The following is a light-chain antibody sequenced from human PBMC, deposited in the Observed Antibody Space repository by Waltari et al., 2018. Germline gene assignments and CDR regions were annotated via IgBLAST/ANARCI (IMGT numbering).Light chain of an antibody. CDR3: QQYDTYPWS. V-gene: IGKV1-5*03. CDR2: KES. J-gene: IGKJ1*01. CDR1: QNIKIW. Sequence: DLQMTQSPSTLSASVGDRVTITCRASQNIKIWLTWYQQKPGKAPNLLIYKESSLQSGVPSRFRGSGSGTEFALTINSQQPDDFATYYCQQYDTYPWSFGHGTKVEIK.